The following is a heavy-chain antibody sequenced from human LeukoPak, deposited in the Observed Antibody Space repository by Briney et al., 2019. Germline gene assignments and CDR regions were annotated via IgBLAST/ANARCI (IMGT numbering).Heavy chain of an antibody. V-gene: IGHV3-74*01. CDR3: AKVAPPKAFDI. J-gene: IGHJ3*02. CDR1: GFTSRSYW. CDR2: ISSDGSST. Sequence: PGGSLRLSCAASGFTSRSYWMHWVRQAPGKGLVWVSRISSDGSSTSYADSVKGRFTISRDNSKNTLYLQMNSLRAEDTAVYYCAKVAPPKAFDIWGQGTMVTVSS.